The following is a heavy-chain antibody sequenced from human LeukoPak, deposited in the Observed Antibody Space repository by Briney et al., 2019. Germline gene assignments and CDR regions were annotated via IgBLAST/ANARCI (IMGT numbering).Heavy chain of an antibody. D-gene: IGHD6-6*01. CDR3: ARDPGAYSSSPIDY. J-gene: IGHJ4*02. Sequence: GGSLRLSCAASGFTFSSYTMNWVRQAPGKGLEWVSSITNSSSYIHYADSVKGRFTISRDNAKNSLFLQMNSLRAEDTAVYYCARDPGAYSSSPIDYWGQGTLVTVSS. CDR1: GFTFSSYT. V-gene: IGHV3-21*01. CDR2: ITNSSSYI.